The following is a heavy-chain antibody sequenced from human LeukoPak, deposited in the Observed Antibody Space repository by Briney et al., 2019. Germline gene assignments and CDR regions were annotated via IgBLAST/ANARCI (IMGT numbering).Heavy chain of an antibody. Sequence: SVKVSCKASGGTFTSYAISWVRQAPGQGPEWMGGIIPIFGTANYAQKFQGRVTITADESTSTAYMELSSLRSEDTAVYYCARAGRYCSSTSCYDGYYYGMDVWGQGTTVTVSS. CDR1: GGTFTSYA. CDR3: ARAGRYCSSTSCYDGYYYGMDV. V-gene: IGHV1-69*13. D-gene: IGHD2-2*01. CDR2: IIPIFGTA. J-gene: IGHJ6*02.